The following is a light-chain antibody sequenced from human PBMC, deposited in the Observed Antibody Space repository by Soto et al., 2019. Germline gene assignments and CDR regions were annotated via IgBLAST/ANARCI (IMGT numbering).Light chain of an antibody. V-gene: IGKV3-15*01. J-gene: IGKJ2*01. CDR3: QQYNNWPYT. Sequence: EIVMTQSPATLSVSPGERATLSCRASQSVSSNLAWYQQKPGQGPRLLIYAASTRATGIPARFSGSGSGTEFNLTISSLQSEDFAVYHCQQYNNWPYTFGQGTKLEMK. CDR1: QSVSSN. CDR2: AAS.